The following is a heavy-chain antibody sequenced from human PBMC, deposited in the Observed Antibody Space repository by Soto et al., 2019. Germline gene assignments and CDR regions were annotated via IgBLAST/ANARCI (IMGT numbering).Heavy chain of an antibody. D-gene: IGHD3-10*01. CDR1: GFTVSSNY. CDR3: ARGSFDVLWFGESPDNYYYYYYMDV. V-gene: IGHV3-53*04. Sequence: GGSLRLSCAASGFTVSSNYMSWVRQAPGKGLEWVSVIYSGGSTYYADSVKGRFTISRHNSKNTLYLQMNSLRAEDTAVYYCARGSFDVLWFGESPDNYYYYYYMDVWGKGTTVTVSS. CDR2: IYSGGST. J-gene: IGHJ6*03.